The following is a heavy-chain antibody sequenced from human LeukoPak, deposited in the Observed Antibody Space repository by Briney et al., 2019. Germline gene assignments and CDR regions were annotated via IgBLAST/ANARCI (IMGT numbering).Heavy chain of an antibody. Sequence: ASVKVSCKASGCTFTSYDINWVRQATGQGLEWMGWMNPNSGNTGYAQKFQGRVTMTRNTSISTAYMELSSLRSEDTAVYYCARGMVVVPSAYYYGMDVWGQGTTVTVSS. V-gene: IGHV1-8*01. J-gene: IGHJ6*02. CDR3: ARGMVVVPSAYYYGMDV. CDR2: MNPNSGNT. CDR1: GCTFTSYD. D-gene: IGHD2-2*01.